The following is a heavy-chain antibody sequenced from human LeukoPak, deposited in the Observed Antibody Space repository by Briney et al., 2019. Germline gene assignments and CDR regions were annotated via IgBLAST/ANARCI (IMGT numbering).Heavy chain of an antibody. CDR2: INHSGCT. Sequence: PSETLSLTCAVYGGSFSGYYWSWIRQPPGKGLEWIGEINHSGCTNYNPSLKSRVTISVDTSKNQFSLKLSSVTAADTAVYYCARAPRRHWFDPWGQGTLVTVSS. V-gene: IGHV4-34*01. D-gene: IGHD6-25*01. J-gene: IGHJ5*02. CDR1: GGSFSGYY. CDR3: ARAPRRHWFDP.